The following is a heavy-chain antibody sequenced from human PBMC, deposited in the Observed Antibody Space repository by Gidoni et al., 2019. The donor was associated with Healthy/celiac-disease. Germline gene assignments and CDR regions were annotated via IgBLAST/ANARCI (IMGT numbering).Heavy chain of an antibody. CDR1: GGSFSGYY. J-gene: IGHJ4*02. D-gene: IGHD1-20*01. Sequence: QVQLQQWGAGLLKPSETLSLTCAVYGGSFSGYYWSWIRQPPGKGLEWIGEINHSGSTNYNPSLKSRVTISVDTSKNQFSLKLSSVTAADTAVYYCARGGITGTLYYWGQGTLVTVSS. CDR2: INHSGST. CDR3: ARGGITGTLYY. V-gene: IGHV4-34*01.